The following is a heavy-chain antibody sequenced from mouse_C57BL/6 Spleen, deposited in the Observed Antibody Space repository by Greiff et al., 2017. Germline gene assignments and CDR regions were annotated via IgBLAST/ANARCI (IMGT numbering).Heavy chain of an antibody. D-gene: IGHD2-2*01. J-gene: IGHJ2*01. CDR2: IDPSDSET. V-gene: IGHV1-52*01. CDR3: ARGAMVKKVDY. CDR1: GYTFTSYW. Sequence: QVQLQQPGAELVRPGSSVKLSCKASGYTFTSYWMHWVKQRPIQGLEWIGNIDPSDSETHYNQKFKDKATLTVDKSSSTAYMQLSSLTSEDSAVYYCARGAMVKKVDYWGQGTTLTVSS.